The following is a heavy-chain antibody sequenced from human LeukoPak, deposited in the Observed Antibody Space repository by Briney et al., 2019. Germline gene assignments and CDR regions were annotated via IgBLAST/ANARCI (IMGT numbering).Heavy chain of an antibody. D-gene: IGHD6-13*01. CDR2: ISYDGRDK. J-gene: IGHJ4*02. V-gene: IGHV3-30*03. CDR1: GFTFSSYG. Sequence: GGSLRLSCAASGFTFSSYGMHWVRQAPGKGLEWLVVISYDGRDKFYADSVMGRFTISRDNSKDTLYLQMNSLRPDDTAVYYCATAGGTLAPLVYWGQGTLVTVSS. CDR3: ATAGGTLAPLVY.